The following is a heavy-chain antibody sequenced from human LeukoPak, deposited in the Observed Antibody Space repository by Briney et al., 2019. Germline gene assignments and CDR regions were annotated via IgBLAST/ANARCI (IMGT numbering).Heavy chain of an antibody. J-gene: IGHJ4*02. CDR2: ISSSSSYI. D-gene: IGHD4-17*01. CDR1: GFTFSSYG. V-gene: IGHV3-21*01. CDR3: ARDPSPYGDSTDALDY. Sequence: GGSLRLSCAASGFTFSSYGMHWVRQAPGKGLEWVSSISSSSSYIYYADSVKGRFTISRDNAKNSLYLQMNSLRAEDTAVYYCARDPSPYGDSTDALDYWGRGTLVTVSS.